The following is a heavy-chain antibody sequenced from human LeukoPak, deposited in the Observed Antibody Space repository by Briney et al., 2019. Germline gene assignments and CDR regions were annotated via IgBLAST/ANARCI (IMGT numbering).Heavy chain of an antibody. Sequence: TPSETLSLTCAVYGGSFSGYYWSWIRQHPGKGLEWIGEINHSGSTTYNPSLKSRVTISVDTSKNQFSLKLSSVTAADTAVYYCAREMRQWLDGWYFDYWGQGTLVTVSS. CDR3: AREMRQWLDGWYFDY. J-gene: IGHJ4*02. CDR2: INHSGST. D-gene: IGHD6-19*01. V-gene: IGHV4-34*01. CDR1: GGSFSGYY.